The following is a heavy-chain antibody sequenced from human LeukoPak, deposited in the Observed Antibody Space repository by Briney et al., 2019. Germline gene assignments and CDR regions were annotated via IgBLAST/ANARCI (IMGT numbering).Heavy chain of an antibody. J-gene: IGHJ4*02. CDR1: GFTFSDLG. V-gene: IGHV3-30*02. D-gene: IGHD1-14*01. Sequence: GESLRLSCAASGFTFSDLGMHWVRQPPGKGLEWVAFIRYDGSTRSYADSVKGRLTISRDNSKKALYLQMNGLREDDTALCYLSAVDNRVGFDCWGQGTLVTVSS. CDR3: SAVDNRVGFDC. CDR2: IRYDGSTR.